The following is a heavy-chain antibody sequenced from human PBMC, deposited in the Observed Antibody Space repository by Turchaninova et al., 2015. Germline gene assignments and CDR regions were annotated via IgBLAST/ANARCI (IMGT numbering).Heavy chain of an antibody. Sequence: QVQLVQSGAEVKKPGASVKVSCKASGYTFTGYYMHWVRQAPGQGLEWMGWINPNSGGTNSAQTCQGWVTMTRDTSSSTAYMDLSRLRSDDTAVYYCARALIVVVPAATPPLYYYYGMDVWGQGTTVTVSS. CDR3: ARALIVVVPAATPPLYYYYGMDV. V-gene: IGHV1-2*04. D-gene: IGHD2-2*01. J-gene: IGHJ6*02. CDR1: GYTFTGYY. CDR2: INPNSGGT.